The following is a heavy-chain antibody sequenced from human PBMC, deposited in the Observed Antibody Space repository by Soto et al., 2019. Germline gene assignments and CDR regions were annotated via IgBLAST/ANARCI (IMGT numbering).Heavy chain of an antibody. Sequence: ASVKVSGKASGYTFISYGLCWVRQAPGQGLEWMGWISTYNGNTNYEQKLQGRVTMTADTSTNTAYMELRNLRSDDTAVYYCARDRLNPGYFEYWGQGTLVTVSS. CDR3: ARDRLNPGYFEY. CDR1: GYTFISYG. V-gene: IGHV1-18*01. D-gene: IGHD6-6*01. CDR2: ISTYNGNT. J-gene: IGHJ4*02.